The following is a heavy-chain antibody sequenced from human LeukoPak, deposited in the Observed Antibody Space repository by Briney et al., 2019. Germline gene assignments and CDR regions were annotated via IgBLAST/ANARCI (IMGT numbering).Heavy chain of an antibody. CDR3: ARDGGQWEPTKGPFDY. CDR2: IYYSGST. V-gene: IGHV4-59*01. D-gene: IGHD1-26*01. J-gene: IGHJ4*02. CDR1: GVAISSYY. Sequence: SETLSLTCTVSGVAISSYYLSWIRQPPGKGLKGIGYIYYSGSTNYNPSLRSPGTISIETSKNHFSLKLSSVTAADKAVYYCARDGGQWEPTKGPFDYWGQGTMVTVSS.